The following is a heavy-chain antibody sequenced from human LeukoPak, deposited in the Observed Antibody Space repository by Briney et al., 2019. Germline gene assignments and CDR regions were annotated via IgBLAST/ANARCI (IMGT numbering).Heavy chain of an antibody. J-gene: IGHJ4*02. CDR3: ARVRIVVVPAAILGRYFDY. Sequence: SQTLSLTCTVSDGSISGDGQYWSWIRQHPGKGLEWIGYIYYSGNSYYNPSLKSRVTISADTSENQFSLQLNSVTAADTAVYYCARVRIVVVPAAILGRYFDYWGQGTLVTVSS. CDR1: DGSISGDGQY. CDR2: IYYSGNS. D-gene: IGHD2-2*02. V-gene: IGHV4-31*03.